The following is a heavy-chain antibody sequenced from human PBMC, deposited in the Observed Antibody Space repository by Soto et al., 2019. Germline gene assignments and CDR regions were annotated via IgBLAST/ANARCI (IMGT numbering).Heavy chain of an antibody. CDR2: ISWDSDMI. J-gene: IGHJ3*02. Sequence: EVQSVEAGGGLVQPGRSLRLSCAGSGFTFDDYAMHWVRQAAGKGLEWVSGISWDSDMIEYADSVQGRFTISRDNAKNSLYLQMNSLRPEDTALYFCAKDMTPNYSESYAYAAFDKWGLGTMITVSS. D-gene: IGHD3-16*01. CDR1: GFTFDDYA. V-gene: IGHV3-9*01. CDR3: AKDMTPNYSESYAYAAFDK.